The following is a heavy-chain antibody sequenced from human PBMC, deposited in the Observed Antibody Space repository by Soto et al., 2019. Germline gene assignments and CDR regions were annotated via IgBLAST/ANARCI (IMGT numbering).Heavy chain of an antibody. CDR2: IYTSGST. D-gene: IGHD7-27*01. V-gene: IGHV4-4*07. CDR1: GGSISSYY. Sequence: SETLSLTCTVSGGSISSYYWSWIRQPAGKGLEWIGRIYTSGSTNYNPSLKSRVTMSLDTSKNQFSLNVTSVTAADTAVYFCARGRYCLTGRCFPNWFDSWGQGALVTVSS. J-gene: IGHJ5*01. CDR3: ARGRYCLTGRCFPNWFDS.